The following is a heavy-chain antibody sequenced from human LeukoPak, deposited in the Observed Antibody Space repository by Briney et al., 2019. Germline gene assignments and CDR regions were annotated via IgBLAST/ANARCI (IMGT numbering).Heavy chain of an antibody. CDR1: GGSISSYY. J-gene: IGHJ4*02. CDR2: IYYSGST. CDR3: CGSGWFAGPFGY. D-gene: IGHD6-19*01. Sequence: SETLSLTCTVSGGSISSYYWSWIRQPPGKGLEWIGYIYYSGSTNYNPSLKSRVTISVDTSKNQFSLKLSSVTAADTAVYYCCGSGWFAGPFGYWGQGALVTVSS. V-gene: IGHV4-59*08.